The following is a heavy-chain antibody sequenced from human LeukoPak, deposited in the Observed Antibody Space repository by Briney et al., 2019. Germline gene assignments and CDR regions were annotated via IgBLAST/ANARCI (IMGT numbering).Heavy chain of an antibody. CDR2: IYYHENT. CDR1: GGSISSSSDY. J-gene: IGHJ4*02. Sequence: SETLSLTCTVSGGSISSSSDYWGWIRQAPGKGLEWIGSIYYHENTYYNSSLKRRVTISVDTSKNQFSLKLNSVTAADTAVYFCARRAYSAAYWKHFDYWGQGTLVTVSS. CDR3: ARRAYSAAYWKHFDY. D-gene: IGHD1-1*01. V-gene: IGHV4-39*01.